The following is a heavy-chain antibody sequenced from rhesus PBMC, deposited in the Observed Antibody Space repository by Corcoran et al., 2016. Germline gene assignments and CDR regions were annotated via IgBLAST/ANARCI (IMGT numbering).Heavy chain of an antibody. CDR2: INGNSCST. J-gene: IGHJ6*01. Sequence: QVQLQESGPGLVKPSETLSLTCAVSGASISSYWWSWIRQPPGKGLEWIGEINGNSCSTYYNPSLKSRVTISKDASKNQFSLKLSSVTAADTAVYYCARGLVGSQGSWGQGVVVTVSS. CDR1: GASISSYW. CDR3: ARGLVGSQGS. D-gene: IGHD3-34*01. V-gene: IGHV4-80*01.